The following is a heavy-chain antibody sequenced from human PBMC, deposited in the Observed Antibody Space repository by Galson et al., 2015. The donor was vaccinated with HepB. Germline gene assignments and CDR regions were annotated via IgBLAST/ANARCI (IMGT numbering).Heavy chain of an antibody. J-gene: IGHJ4*02. V-gene: IGHV3-30-3*01. CDR3: ARGGGDCLDY. CDR1: GFTFSSYA. D-gene: IGHD2-21*02. Sequence: SLRLSCAASGFTFSSYAMHWVRQAPGKGLEWVAVISYDGSNKYYADSVKGRFTISRDNSKNTLYLQMNSLRAEDTAVYYCARGGGDCLDYWGQGTLVTVSS. CDR2: ISYDGSNK.